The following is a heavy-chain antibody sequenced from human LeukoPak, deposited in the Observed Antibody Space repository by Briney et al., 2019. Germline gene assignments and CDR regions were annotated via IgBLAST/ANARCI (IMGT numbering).Heavy chain of an antibody. D-gene: IGHD3-3*01. CDR3: ARHLGGITIPRGMDV. V-gene: IGHV5-51*01. CDR2: IYPGDSDS. J-gene: IGHJ6*02. CDR1: GYSFTSYW. Sequence: AGESLKISCKGSGYSFTSYWIGWVRQMPGKGLEWMGIIYPGDSDSRYSPSFQGQVTISADKSISTAYLQWSSLKASDTAMYYCARHLGGITIPRGMDVWGQGTTVTVSS.